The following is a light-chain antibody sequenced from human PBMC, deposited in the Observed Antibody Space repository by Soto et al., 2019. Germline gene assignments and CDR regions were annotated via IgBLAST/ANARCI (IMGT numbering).Light chain of an antibody. CDR3: QQDYKWTWT. Sequence: DIQMTQSPSTLSASVGDSVTITCRASQLISSWLAWYQQKPGKAPKLLMFTSSNLQSGVPSRFSGSGSGTDFTLTITSLQSEDFAVYYCQQDYKWTWTFGQGTKVDI. CDR1: QLISSW. V-gene: IGKV1-5*01. CDR2: TSS. J-gene: IGKJ1*01.